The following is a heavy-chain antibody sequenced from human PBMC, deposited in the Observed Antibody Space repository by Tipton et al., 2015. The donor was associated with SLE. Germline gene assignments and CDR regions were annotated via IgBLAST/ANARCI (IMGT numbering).Heavy chain of an antibody. CDR1: GGSMKSYY. V-gene: IGHV4-59*12. Sequence: TLSLTCTVSGGSMKSYYWSWIRQTPGKGLEWIAYIYYTGSTNYNPSLKSRVTISVDTSKNQFSLKLSSVTAADTAVYYCARVYDFWSGRYFDYWGQGTLVTVSS. CDR2: IYYTGST. D-gene: IGHD3-3*01. CDR3: ARVYDFWSGRYFDY. J-gene: IGHJ4*02.